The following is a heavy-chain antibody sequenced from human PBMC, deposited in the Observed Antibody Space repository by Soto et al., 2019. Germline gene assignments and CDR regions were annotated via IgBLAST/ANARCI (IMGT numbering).Heavy chain of an antibody. V-gene: IGHV4-31*03. D-gene: IGHD1-26*01. Sequence: QVQLQESGPGLVKPSQTLSLTCNVSGDSINNGGHYWSWIRQPPGKGLEWIGFIYYSGTTYYNPSLKSRVTISVHTSKIQFSLKLNSVTAADTAVYYCARSAVGATMSGFDSWGQGTLVTVSS. J-gene: IGHJ4*02. CDR1: GDSINNGGHY. CDR3: ARSAVGATMSGFDS. CDR2: IYYSGTT.